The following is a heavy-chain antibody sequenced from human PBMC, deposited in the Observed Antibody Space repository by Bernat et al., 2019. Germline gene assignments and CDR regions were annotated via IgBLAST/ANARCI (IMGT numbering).Heavy chain of an antibody. V-gene: IGHV4-39*01. CDR2: IYYSGST. J-gene: IGHJ4*02. Sequence: QLQLQESGPGLVKPSETLSLTCTVSGGSISSSSYYWGWIRQPPGKGLEWIGSIYYSGSTYYNPSLKSRVTISVDTSKNRFSLKLSSVTAADTAVYYCARLGKMATIVSYSGYWGQGTLVTVSS. CDR3: ARLGKMATIVSYSGY. CDR1: GGSISSSSYY. D-gene: IGHD5-24*01.